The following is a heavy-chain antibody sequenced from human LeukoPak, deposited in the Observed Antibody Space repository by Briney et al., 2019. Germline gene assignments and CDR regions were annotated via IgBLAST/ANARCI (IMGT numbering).Heavy chain of an antibody. Sequence: PGGSLRLSCAASGFTFDDYGMSWVRQAPGKGLEWVSGINWNGGSTGYADSVKGRFTISRDNAKNSLCLQMNNLRAEDTALYYCARGGYYYDSSGYYYGGVRYFDYWGQGTLVTVSS. V-gene: IGHV3-20*04. D-gene: IGHD3-22*01. CDR2: INWNGGST. CDR3: ARGGYYYDSSGYYYGGVRYFDY. J-gene: IGHJ4*02. CDR1: GFTFDDYG.